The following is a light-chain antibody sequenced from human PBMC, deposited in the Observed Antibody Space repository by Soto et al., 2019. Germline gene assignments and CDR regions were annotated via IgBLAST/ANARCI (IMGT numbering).Light chain of an antibody. CDR1: QGISSY. J-gene: IGKJ1*01. CDR2: AAS. V-gene: IGKV1-9*01. Sequence: DIQLTQSPSFLSASVGDRVTITCRASQGISSYLAWYQQKPGKAPKLLIYAASTLQSGVPSRFSGSGSGTAFTLTISNLQPEDFATYYCQQFNSYPRTFGQGTKVEIK. CDR3: QQFNSYPRT.